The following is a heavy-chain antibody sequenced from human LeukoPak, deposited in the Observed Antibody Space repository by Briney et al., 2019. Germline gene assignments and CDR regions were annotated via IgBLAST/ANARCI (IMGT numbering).Heavy chain of an antibody. V-gene: IGHV3-23*01. J-gene: IGHJ6*02. CDR3: AKKTRLYYYGMDV. CDR2: ISGSGGST. Sequence: GGSLRLSCAASGFTFSSYAMSWVRQAPGKGLEWVSAISGSGGSTYYADSVKGRFTIPRDNSKNTLYLQMNSLRAEDTAVYYCAKKTRLYYYGMDVWGQGTTVTVSS. CDR1: GFTFSSYA.